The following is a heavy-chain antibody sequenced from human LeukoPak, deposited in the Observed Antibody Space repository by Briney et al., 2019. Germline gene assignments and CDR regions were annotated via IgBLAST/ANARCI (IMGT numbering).Heavy chain of an antibody. CDR2: IYYSGST. J-gene: IGHJ6*02. CDR1: GGCISRCGFY. V-gene: IGHV4-31*03. Sequence: SETLSLTCTLSGGCISRCGFYWRWIRQHPGKGLEWIGYIYYSGSTYYNPSLKSRITISVDTSKNQFSLKLSSVTAADTAVYYCARDHPTLLTTVIGEYYYGVDVWGQGTTVTVSS. D-gene: IGHD4-17*01. CDR3: ARDHPTLLTTVIGEYYYGVDV.